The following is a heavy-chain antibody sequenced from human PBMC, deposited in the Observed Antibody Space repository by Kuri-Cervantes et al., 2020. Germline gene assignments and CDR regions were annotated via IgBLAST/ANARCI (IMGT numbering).Heavy chain of an antibody. CDR2: INPNSGGT. J-gene: IGHJ3*02. CDR3: ARAGITMIPGLRPGAFDI. CDR1: GYTFTSYD. V-gene: IGHV1-2*02. D-gene: IGHD3-22*01. Sequence: ASVKVSCKASGYTFTSYDINWVRQATGQGLEWMGWINPNSGGTNYAQKFQGRVTMTRDTSISTAFMELSRLRSDDTAVYYCARAGITMIPGLRPGAFDIWGQGTMVTVSS.